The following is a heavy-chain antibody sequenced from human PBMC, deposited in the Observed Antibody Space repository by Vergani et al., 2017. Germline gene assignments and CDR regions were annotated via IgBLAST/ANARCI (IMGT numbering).Heavy chain of an antibody. D-gene: IGHD3-10*01. CDR1: GFTFSSYA. CDR2: ISGSGGST. CDR3: ADRTGPYGDGFYY. V-gene: IGHV3-23*01. J-gene: IGHJ4*02. Sequence: EVQLLESGGGLVQPGGSLRLSCAASGFTFSSYAMSWVRQAPGKGLEWVSAISGSGGSTYYADSVKGRFTISRDNSKNTLYLQMNSLRAEDTAVYYCADRTGPYGDGFYYWGQGTLVTVSS.